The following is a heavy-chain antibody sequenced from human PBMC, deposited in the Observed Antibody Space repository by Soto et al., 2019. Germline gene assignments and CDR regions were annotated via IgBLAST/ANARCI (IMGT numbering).Heavy chain of an antibody. CDR3: ARVLVTANSAYYPTWFDP. V-gene: IGHV4-30-4*01. CDR2: IYHSGRT. Sequence: SETLSLTCTVSGASISSGDCYWSWIRQPPGKGLEWIGYIYHSGRTYYNPSLKSRVTISVDTSRNQFSLTLSSVAAADTAVYYCARVLVTANSAYYPTWFDPWGQGTLVTVSS. D-gene: IGHD3-22*01. CDR1: GASISSGDCY. J-gene: IGHJ5*02.